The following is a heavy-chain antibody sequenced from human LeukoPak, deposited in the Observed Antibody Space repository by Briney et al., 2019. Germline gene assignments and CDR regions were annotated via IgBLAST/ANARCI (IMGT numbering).Heavy chain of an antibody. V-gene: IGHV4-59*08. CDR2: IYYSGGT. J-gene: IGHJ4*02. Sequence: SETLSLTCTVSGGSISGYYWSWIRQPPGKGLEWIGEIYYSGGTKYIPSLKSRVTISVDTSKNQFSLKLSSVTAADTAVYYCARGAVASGFDYWGQGTLVTVSS. CDR1: GGSISGYY. D-gene: IGHD6-19*01. CDR3: ARGAVASGFDY.